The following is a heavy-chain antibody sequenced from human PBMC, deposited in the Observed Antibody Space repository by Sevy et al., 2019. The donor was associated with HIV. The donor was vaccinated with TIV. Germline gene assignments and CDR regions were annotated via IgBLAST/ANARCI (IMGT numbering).Heavy chain of an antibody. CDR2: IIPIFGTA. V-gene: IGHV1-69*13. D-gene: IGHD2-15*01. CDR1: GGTFSSYA. CDR3: ARESYCSGGSCYAEPGDY. J-gene: IGHJ4*01. Sequence: ASVKVSCKASGGTFSSYAISWVRQAPGQGLEWMGGIIPIFGTANYARKFQGRVTITADESTSTAYMELSSLRSEDTAVYYCARESYCSGGSCYAEPGDYWGQGTLVTVSS.